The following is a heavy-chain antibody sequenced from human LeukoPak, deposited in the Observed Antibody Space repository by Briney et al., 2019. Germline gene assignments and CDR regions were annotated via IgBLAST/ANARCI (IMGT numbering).Heavy chain of an antibody. CDR2: ISGSGGST. CDR3: AKDEDERRGPPPIDY. Sequence: GGSLRLSCAAPGFTFSSYGMSWVRQAPGKGLEWVSAISGSGGSTYYADSVKGRFTISRDNSKNTLYLQMNSLRAEDTAVYYCAKDEDERRGPPPIDYWGQGTLVTVSS. V-gene: IGHV3-23*01. J-gene: IGHJ4*02. D-gene: IGHD3/OR15-3a*01. CDR1: GFTFSSYG.